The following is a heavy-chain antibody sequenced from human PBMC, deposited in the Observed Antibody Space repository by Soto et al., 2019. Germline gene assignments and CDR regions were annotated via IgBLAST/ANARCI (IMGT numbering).Heavy chain of an antibody. Sequence: GGSLRLSCPASGFTSSTYSMNWVRQAPGKGLEWVSSISSSSSYIYYADSVKGRFTISRDNAKNSLYLQMNSLRAEDTAVYYCARDQGGAARPIDYWGQGTLVTVSS. CDR3: ARDQGGAARPIDY. J-gene: IGHJ4*02. D-gene: IGHD6-6*01. V-gene: IGHV3-21*01. CDR1: GFTSSTYS. CDR2: ISSSSSYI.